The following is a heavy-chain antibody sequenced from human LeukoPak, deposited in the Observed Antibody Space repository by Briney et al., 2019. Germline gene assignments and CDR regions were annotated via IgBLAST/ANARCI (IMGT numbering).Heavy chain of an antibody. J-gene: IGHJ6*02. Sequence: SETLSLTCTVSGGSISSYYWSWIRQPPGKGLEWIGYIYYSGSTNYSPSLKSRVTISVDTSKNQFSLKLSSVTAADTAVYYCARGWHDSYGYYYYGMDVWGQGTTVTVSS. V-gene: IGHV4-59*08. CDR2: IYYSGST. CDR1: GGSISSYY. D-gene: IGHD5-18*01. CDR3: ARGWHDSYGYYYYGMDV.